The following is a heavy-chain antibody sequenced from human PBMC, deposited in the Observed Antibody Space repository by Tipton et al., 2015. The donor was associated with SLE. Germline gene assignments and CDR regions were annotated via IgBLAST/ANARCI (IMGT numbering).Heavy chain of an antibody. V-gene: IGHV4-38-2*02. D-gene: IGHD6-13*01. J-gene: IGHJ6*02. CDR2: INNRGST. CDR1: DYSISSGYY. Sequence: TLSLTCTVSDYSISSGYYWGWIRQPPGKGREWIGEINNRGSTKYNASLKSRVSMSEDTSKNQFSLKLRSVTAADTAVYYCAISTWYYYYYGMDVWGQGTTVTVSS. CDR3: AISTWYYYYYGMDV.